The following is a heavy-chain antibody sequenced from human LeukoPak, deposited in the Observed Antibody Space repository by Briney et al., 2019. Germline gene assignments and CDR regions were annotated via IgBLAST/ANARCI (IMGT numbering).Heavy chain of an antibody. Sequence: LGASVKVSCKASGYTFTGYYMHWVRQAPGQGLEWMGWINPNSGGTNYAQKFQGRVTMTRDTSISTAYMELSRLRSDDTAVYYCARDLRAAGTVTEFDYWGQGTLVTVSS. CDR2: INPNSGGT. CDR1: GYTFTGYY. J-gene: IGHJ4*02. V-gene: IGHV1-2*02. CDR3: ARDLRAAGTVTEFDY. D-gene: IGHD6-13*01.